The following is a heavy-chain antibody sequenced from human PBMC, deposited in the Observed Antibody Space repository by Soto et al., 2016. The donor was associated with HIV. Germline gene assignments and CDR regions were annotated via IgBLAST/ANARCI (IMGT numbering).Heavy chain of an antibody. Sequence: EVQLVESGGGLVKPGGSLRLSCAASGFTFRNTWMSWVRQAPGKGLEWVGRIKSKIDGGATDYGAPVKDRLTISRDDSKNTLYLHMNSLRSEDTAVYYCTTDWSYYDSWGQGTLVTVSS. CDR3: TTDWSYYDS. CDR2: IKSKIDGGAT. V-gene: IGHV3-15*01. J-gene: IGHJ4*02. CDR1: GFTFRNTW. D-gene: IGHD3-10*01.